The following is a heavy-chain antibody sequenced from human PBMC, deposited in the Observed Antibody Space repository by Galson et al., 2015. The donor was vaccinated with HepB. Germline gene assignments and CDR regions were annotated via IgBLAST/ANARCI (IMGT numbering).Heavy chain of an antibody. CDR1: GFTFSSYG. V-gene: IGHV3-33*01. CDR3: ARDWGAYYDILTGCWDPTYYYGMDV. CDR2: IWYDGSNK. D-gene: IGHD3-9*01. Sequence: SLRLSCAASGFTFSSYGMHWVRQAPGKGLEWVAVIWYDGSNKYYADSVKGRFTISRDNSKNTLYLQMNSLRAEDTAVYYCARDWGAYYDILTGCWDPTYYYGMDVWGQGTTVTVSS. J-gene: IGHJ6*02.